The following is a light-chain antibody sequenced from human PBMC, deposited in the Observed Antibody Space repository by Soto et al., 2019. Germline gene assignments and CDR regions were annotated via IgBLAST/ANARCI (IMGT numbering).Light chain of an antibody. CDR1: SSDVGGYNY. V-gene: IGLV2-14*03. CDR3: SSYTSSSTHWV. J-gene: IGLJ3*02. Sequence: QSALTQPASVSGSPGQSITISCTGTSSDVGGYNYVSWYQHHPGKAPKLMIYDVSSRPSGVSTRFSGSKSGNTASLTISGLQAEDEADYYCSSYTSSSTHWVFGGGTKLTVL. CDR2: DVS.